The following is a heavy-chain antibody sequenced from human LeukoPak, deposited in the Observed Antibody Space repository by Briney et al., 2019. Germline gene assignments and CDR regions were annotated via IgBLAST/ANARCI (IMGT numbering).Heavy chain of an antibody. D-gene: IGHD4-17*01. V-gene: IGHV4-59*08. J-gene: IGHJ5*02. CDR2: IYYSGCT. CDR1: GGSISSYY. Sequence: SETLSLTCTVSGGSISSYYWSWIRQPPGKGLEWIGYIYYSGCTNYNPSLKSRVTISVDTSKNQFSLKLSSVTAADTAVYYCARFMTTVFPWFDPWGQGTLVTVSS. CDR3: ARFMTTVFPWFDP.